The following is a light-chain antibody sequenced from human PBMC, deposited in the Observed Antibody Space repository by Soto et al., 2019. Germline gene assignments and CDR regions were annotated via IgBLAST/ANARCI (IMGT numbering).Light chain of an antibody. CDR1: SSDVGGYNY. J-gene: IGLJ6*01. V-gene: IGLV2-11*01. CDR2: DVS. Sequence: QSALTQPRSVSGSPGQSVTISCTGTSSDVGGYNYVYWYQQHPGKAPKLIIYDVSNRPSGVPDRFSGSKSGNTASLTISGPQAEDESDYYCCSCARSPSEVFGTGTKVTVL. CDR3: CSCARSPSEV.